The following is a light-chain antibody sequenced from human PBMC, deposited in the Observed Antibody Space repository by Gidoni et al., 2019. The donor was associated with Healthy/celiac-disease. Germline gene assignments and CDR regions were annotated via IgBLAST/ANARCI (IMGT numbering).Light chain of an antibody. CDR2: AAC. CDR1: PSISSY. J-gene: IGKJ1*01. V-gene: IGKV1-39*01. CDR3: QQGYSTWT. Sequence: DIQMTQSPSSMSASVGDRVTLTCRASPSISSYLNWYPQQPGKAPKLLIYAACSVQSVVQSRFRGSGSGTDFTLTISSLQTEDFATYYSQQGYSTWTFGQGTKVEIK.